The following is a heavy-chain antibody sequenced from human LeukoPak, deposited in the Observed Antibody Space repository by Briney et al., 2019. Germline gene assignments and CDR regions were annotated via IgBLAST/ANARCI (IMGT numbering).Heavy chain of an antibody. CDR2: LYHGGST. CDR1: GVIVRSNY. Sequence: PGGSLRLSCVGSGVIVRSNYMTWVRQAPGKGLEWVSILYHGGSTYYADSVKGRFSISRDTSKNTLYLQMNSLRAEDTAVYYCAKDVSDGGDYEFDYWGQGTLVTVSS. V-gene: IGHV3-66*01. J-gene: IGHJ4*02. D-gene: IGHD4-17*01. CDR3: AKDVSDGGDYEFDY.